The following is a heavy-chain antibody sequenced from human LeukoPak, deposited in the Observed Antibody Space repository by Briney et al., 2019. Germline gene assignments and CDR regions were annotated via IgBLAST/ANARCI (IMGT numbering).Heavy chain of an antibody. D-gene: IGHD2-15*01. Sequence: GGSLRLSCAASGFTFSSYSMNWVRQAPGKGLEWVSSISSSSSYIYYADSVKGRFTISRDNAKNSLYLQMNSLRAEDTAVYYCARDYGGLGYCSGGSCLAPEYFHHWGQGTLVTVSS. J-gene: IGHJ1*01. CDR1: GFTFSSYS. V-gene: IGHV3-21*01. CDR2: ISSSSSYI. CDR3: ARDYGGLGYCSGGSCLAPEYFHH.